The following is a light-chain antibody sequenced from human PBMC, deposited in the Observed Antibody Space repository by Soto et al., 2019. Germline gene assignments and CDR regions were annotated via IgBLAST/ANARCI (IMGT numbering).Light chain of an antibody. Sequence: DIQMTRSRSTLYASVGDRVTNTSRASQSISSYLNWYQQKPGKAPKLLIYAASSLQSGVPSRSSGSGSGTDFTLTSSSLQPEDFATYYCQQSYSTPITFGQGTRLEIK. CDR2: AAS. V-gene: IGKV1-39*01. CDR3: QQSYSTPIT. J-gene: IGKJ5*01. CDR1: QSISSY.